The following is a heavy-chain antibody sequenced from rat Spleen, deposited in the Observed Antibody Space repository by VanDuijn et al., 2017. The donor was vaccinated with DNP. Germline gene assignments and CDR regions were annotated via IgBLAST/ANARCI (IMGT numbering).Heavy chain of an antibody. J-gene: IGHJ4*01. CDR1: GFIFNDYG. D-gene: IGHD4-3*01. Sequence: VQLVESGGGLVQPGRSLKLSCAASGFIFNDYGMAWVRQTPKKGLEWMGVIWKNGATRYNSALKSRLSFSKATSKSQVFLKLNRLQTEDTATYYCARDLIIRDTTSAMDAWGQGTSVTVSS. CDR2: IWKNGAT. V-gene: IGHV2-41*01. CDR3: ARDLIIRDTTSAMDA.